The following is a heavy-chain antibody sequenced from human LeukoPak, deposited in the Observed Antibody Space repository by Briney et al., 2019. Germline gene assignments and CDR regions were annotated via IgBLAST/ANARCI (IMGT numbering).Heavy chain of an antibody. J-gene: IGHJ6*02. Sequence: PGGSLRLSCTASGFTFSSYWMNWARQAPGKGLEWVASINHNGNVNYYVDSVKGRFTISRDNAKNSLYLQMNSLRAEDTAVYYCARDLNSGWSRYGLDVWGQGTTVTVSS. V-gene: IGHV3-7*01. D-gene: IGHD6-19*01. CDR2: INHNGNVN. CDR1: GFTFSSYW. CDR3: ARDLNSGWSRYGLDV.